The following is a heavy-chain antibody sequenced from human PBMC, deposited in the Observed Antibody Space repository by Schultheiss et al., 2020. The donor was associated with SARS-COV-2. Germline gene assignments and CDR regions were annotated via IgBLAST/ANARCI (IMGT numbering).Heavy chain of an antibody. V-gene: IGHV3-23*01. CDR3: AKDREDFWSGPLSYYYGMDV. CDR1: GFTFSSYA. CDR2: ISGGSGST. Sequence: GGSLRLSCAASGFTFSSYAMTWVRQAPGKGLEWVSTISGGSGSTYYADSVKGRFTISTDISKNTLYLQMNSLRAEDTAVYYCAKDREDFWSGPLSYYYGMDVWGQGTTVTVSS. J-gene: IGHJ6*02. D-gene: IGHD3-3*01.